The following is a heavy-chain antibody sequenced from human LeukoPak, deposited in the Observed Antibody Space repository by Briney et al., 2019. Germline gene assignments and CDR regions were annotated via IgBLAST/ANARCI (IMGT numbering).Heavy chain of an antibody. Sequence: SETLSLTCTVSGGSISSSSYYWTWIRQPPGKGLEWIGYIYYSGNTNYNPALKSRVTISLDTSRNQFSLKLNSVTAADTAVYYCARRVTGRGTFYFDYWGQGSLVIVS. V-gene: IGHV4-61*05. CDR1: GGSISSSSYY. CDR2: IYYSGNT. J-gene: IGHJ4*02. CDR3: ARRVTGRGTFYFDY. D-gene: IGHD3-16*01.